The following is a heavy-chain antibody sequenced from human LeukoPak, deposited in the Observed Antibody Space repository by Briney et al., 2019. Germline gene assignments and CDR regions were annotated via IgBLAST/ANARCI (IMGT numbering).Heavy chain of an antibody. CDR3: AGTGVLSWFDP. D-gene: IGHD1-14*01. Sequence: PGGSLRLSCAASGFTFSIYSMPWVRQAPGKGLEWVSYISGSSRTIHYADSVKGRFTISRDNAKDSLYLQMTSLRAEDRAVYYCAGTGVLSWFDPWGQGTLVTVSS. J-gene: IGHJ5*02. V-gene: IGHV3-48*04. CDR2: ISGSSRTI. CDR1: GFTFSIYS.